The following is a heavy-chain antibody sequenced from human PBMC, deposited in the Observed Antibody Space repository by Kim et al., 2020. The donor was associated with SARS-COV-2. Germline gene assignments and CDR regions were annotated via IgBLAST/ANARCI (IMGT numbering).Heavy chain of an antibody. CDR1: GYSISSGYY. Sequence: SETLSLTCTVSGYSISSGYYWGWIRQPPGKGLEWIGSIYHSGSTSYNPSLKRRVTTSIDTSKNQFSLKLSSVTAADTAVYYCARDIPEDKPGSNNSFDYWGQGTLVTVSS. D-gene: IGHD2-15*01. J-gene: IGHJ4*02. CDR2: IYHSGST. V-gene: IGHV4-38-2*02. CDR3: ARDIPEDKPGSNNSFDY.